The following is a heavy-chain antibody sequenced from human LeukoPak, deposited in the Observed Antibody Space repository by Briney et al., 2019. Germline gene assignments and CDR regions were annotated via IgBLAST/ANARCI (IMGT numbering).Heavy chain of an antibody. CDR2: IYYRGST. CDR3: ARMYYYGSGSYWYYFDY. CDR1: GGSVSSGSYY. J-gene: IGHJ4*02. Sequence: PSETLSLTCTVSGGSVSSGSYYWSWIRQPPGKGLEWIGYIYYRGSTNYNPSLKSRVTISVDTSKNQFSLKLSSVTAADTAVYYCARMYYYGSGSYWYYFDYWGQGTLVTVSS. D-gene: IGHD3-10*01. V-gene: IGHV4-61*01.